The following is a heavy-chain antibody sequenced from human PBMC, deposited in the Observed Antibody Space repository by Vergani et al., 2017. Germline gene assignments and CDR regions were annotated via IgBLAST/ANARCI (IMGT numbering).Heavy chain of an antibody. J-gene: IGHJ6*02. V-gene: IGHV4-39*07. CDR2: IYYSGST. D-gene: IGHD2-2*01. CDR3: ARGDIVVVPATDAYYYYGMDV. CDR1: GGSISSSSYY. Sequence: QLQLQESGPGLVKPSETLSLTCTVSGGSISSSSYYWGWIRQPPGKGLEWIGSIYYSGSTYYSPSLKSRVTISVDTSKNQFSLKLSSVTAADTAVYYCARGDIVVVPATDAYYYYGMDVWGQGTTVTVSS.